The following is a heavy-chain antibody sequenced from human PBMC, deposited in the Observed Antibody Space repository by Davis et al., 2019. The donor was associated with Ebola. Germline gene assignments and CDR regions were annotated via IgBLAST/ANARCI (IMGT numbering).Heavy chain of an antibody. CDR1: GLTFSNYY. Sequence: SLIPPLASSGLTFSNYYVPCVRLTPEHRLEWVSAISGPGSTTYYADFVRGRFTISRDNSKNTLYLEMNSLRAEDTAVYYCALEGPGSKRDPFYALDVWGQGTAVTVSS. V-gene: IGHV3-23*01. J-gene: IGHJ6*02. CDR3: ALEGPGSKRDPFYALDV. CDR2: ISGPGSTT. D-gene: IGHD3-10*01.